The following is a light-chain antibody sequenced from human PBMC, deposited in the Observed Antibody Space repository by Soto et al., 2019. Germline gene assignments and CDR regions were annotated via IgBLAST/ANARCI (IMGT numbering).Light chain of an antibody. CDR1: QSISSSY. V-gene: IGKV3-20*01. Sequence: EIVLTQSPGTLSLSPGERATLSCRASQSISSSYLAWYQQKPGQAPRFLIYGASGRPTGIPDRFSGSGSGTDFPLTISRLEPEDFALYYCQHYGNSPPITFGQGTQLEIK. CDR2: GAS. J-gene: IGKJ5*01. CDR3: QHYGNSPPIT.